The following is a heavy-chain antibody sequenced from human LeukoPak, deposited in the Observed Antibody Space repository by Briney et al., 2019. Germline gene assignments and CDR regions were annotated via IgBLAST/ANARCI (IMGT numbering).Heavy chain of an antibody. CDR3: ARKYYDFWSGYYY. D-gene: IGHD3-3*01. Sequence: SETLSLTCTVSGGSISSYYWSWIRQPPGKGLEWIGYIYYSGSTNYNPSLKSRVTISVDTSKNQLSLKLSSVTAADTAVYYCARKYYDFWSGYYYWGQGTLVTVSS. CDR1: GGSISSYY. J-gene: IGHJ4*02. V-gene: IGHV4-59*01. CDR2: IYYSGST.